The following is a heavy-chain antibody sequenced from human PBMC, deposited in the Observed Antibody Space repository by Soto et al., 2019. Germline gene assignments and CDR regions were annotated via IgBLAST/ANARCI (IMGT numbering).Heavy chain of an antibody. CDR2: ISSSGSTI. D-gene: IGHD2-2*01. CDR1: GFTFSDYY. J-gene: IGHJ4*02. Sequence: GGSLRLSCAASGFTFSDYYMSWIRQAPGKGLEWVSYISSSGSTIYYADSVKGRFTISRDNAKNSLYLQMNSLRAEDTAVYYCARTIVVVPAAMGREGLCFDYWGQGTLVTVSS. V-gene: IGHV3-11*01. CDR3: ARTIVVVPAAMGREGLCFDY.